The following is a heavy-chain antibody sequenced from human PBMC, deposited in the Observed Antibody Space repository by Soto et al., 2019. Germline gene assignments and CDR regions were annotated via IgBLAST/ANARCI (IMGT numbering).Heavy chain of an antibody. CDR2: IYYSGST. Sequence: SETLSLTCTVSGGSISSYYWSWIRQPPGKGLEWIGYIYYSGSTNYNPSLKSRVAISVDTSKNQLSLKLSSVTAADTAVYYCATSLYSYGPRFAYWGQGTLVTVSS. CDR1: GGSISSYY. D-gene: IGHD5-18*01. J-gene: IGHJ4*02. CDR3: ATSLYSYGPRFAY. V-gene: IGHV4-59*01.